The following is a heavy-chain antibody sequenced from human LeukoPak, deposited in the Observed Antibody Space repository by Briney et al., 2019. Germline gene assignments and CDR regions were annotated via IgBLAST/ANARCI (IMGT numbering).Heavy chain of an antibody. CDR2: IYYSGST. CDR3: ARRELAGLNFDY. V-gene: IGHV4-59*08. Sequence: SETLSLTCTVSGGSMSPYHWGWIRQPPGKGLEWTGYIYYSGSTNYNPSLKSRVTISVDTSKNQFSLKLSSVTAADTAVYYCARRELAGLNFDYWGQGTLVTVSS. J-gene: IGHJ4*02. CDR1: GGSMSPYH. D-gene: IGHD1-26*01.